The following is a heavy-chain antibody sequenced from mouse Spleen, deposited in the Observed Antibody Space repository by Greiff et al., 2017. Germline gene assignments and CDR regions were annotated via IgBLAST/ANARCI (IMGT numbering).Heavy chain of an antibody. CDR1: GFTFSSYA. Sequence: EVKLVESGGGLVKPGGSLKLSCAASGFTFSSYAMSWVRQTPEKRLEWVAAINSNGGSTYYPDTVKDRFTISRDNAKNTLYLQMSSLRSEDTALYYCARLCDGSLDYWGQGTTLTVSS. CDR2: INSNGGST. CDR3: ARLCDGSLDY. J-gene: IGHJ2*01. V-gene: IGHV5-6-2*01. D-gene: IGHD1-1*02.